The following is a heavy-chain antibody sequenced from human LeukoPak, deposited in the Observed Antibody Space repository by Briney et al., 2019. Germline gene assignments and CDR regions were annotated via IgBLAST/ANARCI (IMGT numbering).Heavy chain of an antibody. CDR1: GLTFDDYG. V-gene: IGHV3-74*01. CDR2: INSDGSSI. CDR3: TRSGGDAFDI. D-gene: IGHD1-26*01. J-gene: IGHJ3*02. Sequence: GGSLRLSCAVYGLTFDDYGMHWVRQLPGKGLVWVSRINSDGSSISYADSVKGRFTISRDNAKNTLYLQMNSLRVEDTAVYYCTRSGGDAFDIWGQGTMVTVSS.